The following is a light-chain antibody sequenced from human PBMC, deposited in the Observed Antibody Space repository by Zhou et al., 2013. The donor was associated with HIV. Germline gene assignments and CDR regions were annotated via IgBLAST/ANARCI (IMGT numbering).Light chain of an antibody. CDR3: QQYNSQ. V-gene: IGKV1-5*03. CDR2: KAS. Sequence: DIQMTQSPSTLSASVGDRVTITCRASQSISSWLAWYQQKPGKAPKLLIYKASSLESGVPSRFSGSGSGTEFTLTISSLQPDDFATYYCQQYNSQFGQGTRLEIQ. CDR1: QSISSW. J-gene: IGKJ5*01.